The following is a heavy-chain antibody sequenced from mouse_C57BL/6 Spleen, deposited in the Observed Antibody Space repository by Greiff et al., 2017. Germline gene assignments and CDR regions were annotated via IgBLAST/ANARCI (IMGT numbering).Heavy chain of an antibody. CDR2: ISYDGSN. V-gene: IGHV3-6*01. D-gene: IGHD1-1*01. CDR3: ASYYYGSSFDY. Sequence: VQLKQSGPGLVKSSQSLSLTCSVTGYSITSGYYWNWIRQFPGNKLEWMGYISYDGSNNYNPSLKNRISITRDTSKNQFFLKLNSVTTEDTATYYCASYYYGSSFDYWGQGTTLTVSS. J-gene: IGHJ2*01. CDR1: GYSITSGYY.